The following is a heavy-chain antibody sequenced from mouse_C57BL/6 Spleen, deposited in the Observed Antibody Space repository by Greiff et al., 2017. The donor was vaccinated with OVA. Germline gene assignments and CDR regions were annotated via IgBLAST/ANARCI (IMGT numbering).Heavy chain of an antibody. J-gene: IGHJ2*01. D-gene: IGHD1-1*01. CDR3: AISDYDSRYFDY. Sequence: VQLQQSGPELVKPGASVKISCKASGYSFTDYNMNWVKQSNGKSLEWIGVINPNYGTTSYNQKFKGKATLTVDQSYSTAYMQLNSLPSEDSAFYYCAISDYDSRYFDYWGQGTTLTVSS. CDR1: GYSFTDYN. V-gene: IGHV1-39*01. CDR2: INPNYGTT.